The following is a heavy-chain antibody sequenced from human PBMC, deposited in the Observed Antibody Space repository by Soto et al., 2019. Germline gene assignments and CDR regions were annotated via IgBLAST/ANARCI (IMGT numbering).Heavy chain of an antibody. D-gene: IGHD6-13*01. Sequence: VKGSCKESGYTFTSYYMHWVRQAPGQGLEWMGIINPSGGSTSYAQKFQGRVTMTRDTSTSTVYMELSSLRSEDTAVYYCARANNIAAAGTYGMDVWGQGTTVTVSS. V-gene: IGHV1-46*01. CDR2: INPSGGST. CDR3: ARANNIAAAGTYGMDV. CDR1: GYTFTSYY. J-gene: IGHJ6*02.